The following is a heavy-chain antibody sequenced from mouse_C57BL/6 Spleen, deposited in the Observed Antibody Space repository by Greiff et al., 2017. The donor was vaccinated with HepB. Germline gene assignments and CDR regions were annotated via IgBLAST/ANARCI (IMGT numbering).Heavy chain of an antibody. CDR3: TTGLMVTTSNLDY. V-gene: IGHV14-4*01. D-gene: IGHD2-2*01. CDR2: IDPENGDT. J-gene: IGHJ2*01. CDR1: GFNIKDDY. Sequence: EVQVVESGAELVRPGASVKLSCTASGFNIKDDYMHWVKQRPEQGLEWIGWIDPENGDTEYASKFPGKATIPADTSSNTAYLQLSSLTSEDTAVYYCTTGLMVTTSNLDYWGQSTTLTVSS.